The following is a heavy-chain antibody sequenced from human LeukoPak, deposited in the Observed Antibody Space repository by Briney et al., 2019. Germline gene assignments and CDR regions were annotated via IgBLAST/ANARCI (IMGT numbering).Heavy chain of an antibody. Sequence: GGSLRLSCAASGFTFSNTWMNWVRQAPGKGLEWVGRIQSKTDGGTTGYAAPAKGRFTISRDDSKTTLYLQMNSLKTEDTAVYYCATLTVRGVINIWGQGTLVTVSS. CDR2: IQSKTDGGTT. J-gene: IGHJ4*02. CDR3: ATLTVRGVINI. D-gene: IGHD3-10*01. CDR1: GFTFSNTW. V-gene: IGHV3-15*01.